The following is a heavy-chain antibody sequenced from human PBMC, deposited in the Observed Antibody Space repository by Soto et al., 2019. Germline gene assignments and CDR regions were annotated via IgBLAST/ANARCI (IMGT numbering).Heavy chain of an antibody. CDR2: IIPILGIA. CDR3: ARITVSDYGDYYYYMDV. V-gene: IGHV1-69*02. D-gene: IGHD4-17*01. CDR1: GGTFSSYT. J-gene: IGHJ6*03. Sequence: QVQLVQSGAEVKKPGSSVKVSCKASGGTFSSYTISWVRQAPGQGLEWMGRIIPILGIANYAQKFQGRVTITADKSTSTAYMELSSLRSDDTAVYYCARITVSDYGDYYYYMDVWGKGTTVTVSS.